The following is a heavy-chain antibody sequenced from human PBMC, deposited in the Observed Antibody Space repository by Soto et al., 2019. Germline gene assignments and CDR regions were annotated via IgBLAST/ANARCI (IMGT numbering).Heavy chain of an antibody. Sequence: SLRLSCAASGFTFSSYAMSWVRQAPGKGLEWVSAISGSGGSTYYADSVKGRFTIYRDNSKNTLYLQMNSLRAEDTAVYFCAKDPAVAVAGSTYYYYGMDVWGQGTTVTVSS. J-gene: IGHJ6*02. CDR2: ISGSGGST. V-gene: IGHV3-23*01. CDR3: AKDPAVAVAGSTYYYYGMDV. D-gene: IGHD6-19*01. CDR1: GFTFSSYA.